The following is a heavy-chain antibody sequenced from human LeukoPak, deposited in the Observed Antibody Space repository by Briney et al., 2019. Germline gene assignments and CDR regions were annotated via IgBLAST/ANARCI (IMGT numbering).Heavy chain of an antibody. V-gene: IGHV1-2*02. CDR2: INPNSGGT. J-gene: IGHJ4*02. CDR3: ARVSRFYYDSSGDFDY. CDR1: GYTFTDYY. Sequence: ASVKVSCKASGYTFTDYYVHWVRQAPGQGLEWMGWINPNSGGTNYAQKFQGRVTMTSDTSISTAYLELTRLRSDDTAIYYCARVSRFYYDSSGDFDYWGQGTLVTVSS. D-gene: IGHD3-22*01.